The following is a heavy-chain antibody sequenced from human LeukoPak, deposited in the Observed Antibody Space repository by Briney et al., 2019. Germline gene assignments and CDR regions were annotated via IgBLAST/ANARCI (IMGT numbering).Heavy chain of an antibody. D-gene: IGHD6-6*01. Sequence: SETLSLTCTVSGGSISSSSYYWGWVRQPPGKGLEWIVTIYYSGNTYYNSSLKSRVTISVDTSKNQSSLKLSSVTAADTAVYYCARHYSSSSYYYYNYYMDVWGKGTTVTVSS. CDR3: ARHYSSSSYYYYNYYMDV. V-gene: IGHV4-39*01. J-gene: IGHJ6*03. CDR2: IYYSGNT. CDR1: GGSISSSSYY.